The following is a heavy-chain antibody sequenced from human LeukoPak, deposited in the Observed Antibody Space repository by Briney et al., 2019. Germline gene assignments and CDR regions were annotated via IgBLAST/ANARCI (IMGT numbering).Heavy chain of an antibody. Sequence: ASVKVSCKASGGTFSSYAISWVRLAPGQGLEWMGGIIPIFGTANYAQKFQGRVTITADESTSTAYMELSSLRSEDTAVYYCATGSPIAAAGKTTKAMDVWGQGTTVTVSS. J-gene: IGHJ6*02. CDR1: GGTFSSYA. CDR2: IIPIFGTA. D-gene: IGHD6-13*01. CDR3: ATGSPIAAAGKTTKAMDV. V-gene: IGHV1-69*13.